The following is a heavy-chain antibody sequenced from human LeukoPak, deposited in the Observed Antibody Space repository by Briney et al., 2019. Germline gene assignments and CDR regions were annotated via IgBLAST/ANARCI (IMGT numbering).Heavy chain of an antibody. CDR3: AKAGVGTTILFDY. V-gene: IGHV3-23*01. CDR1: GFTVSSNY. Sequence: GGSLRLSCAASGFTVSSNYMSWVRQAPGKGLEWVSAISGSGGSTYYADSVKGRFTISRDNSKNTLYLRMNSLRAEDTAVYYCAKAGVGTTILFDYWGQGTLVTVSS. D-gene: IGHD1-7*01. J-gene: IGHJ4*02. CDR2: ISGSGGST.